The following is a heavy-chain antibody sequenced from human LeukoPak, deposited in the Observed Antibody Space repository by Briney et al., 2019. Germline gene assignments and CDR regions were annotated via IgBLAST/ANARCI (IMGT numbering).Heavy chain of an antibody. CDR2: IKEDGSEK. CDR3: ARGSERWLQPFDY. J-gene: IGHJ4*02. D-gene: IGHD5-24*01. V-gene: IGHV3-7*05. Sequence: GGSLRLSCAASGFTFSNHWMSWVRQAPGKGLERVANIKEDGSEKNYVDSVKGRFTISRDNAKNSLSLQMNSLRVEDTAVYYCARGSERWLQPFDYWGQGTLVTVSS. CDR1: GFTFSNHW.